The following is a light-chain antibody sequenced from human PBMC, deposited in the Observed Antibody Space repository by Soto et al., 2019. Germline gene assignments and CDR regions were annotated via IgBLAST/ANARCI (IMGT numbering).Light chain of an antibody. CDR1: SSDIGAFNY. CDR2: DVS. Sequence: QSALTQPASVSGSPGQSITISCTGTSSDIGAFNYVSWYQQHPGKAPKLMIYDVSYRPSGVSHRFSGSKSGNTATLTISGLQAEDEADYYCSSYTNISTRVFGGGTKVTVL. CDR3: SSYTNISTRV. J-gene: IGLJ2*01. V-gene: IGLV2-14*03.